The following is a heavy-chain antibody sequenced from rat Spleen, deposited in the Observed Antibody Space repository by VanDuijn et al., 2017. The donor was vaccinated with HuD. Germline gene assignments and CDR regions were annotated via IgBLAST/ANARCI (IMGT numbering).Heavy chain of an antibody. V-gene: IGHV3-1*01. CDR1: GYSITSNY. Sequence: EVQLQESGPGLVKPSHSLSLTCSVPGYSITSNYWGWIRKFPGNKMEWMGYIDFSGSTGYNPALKSRISITRDTSKKQFSLQLNSVTTEDTATYYCARYREGTDFDYWGQGVMVTVSS. CDR3: ARYREGTDFDY. D-gene: IGHD1-11*01. CDR2: IDFSGST. J-gene: IGHJ2*01.